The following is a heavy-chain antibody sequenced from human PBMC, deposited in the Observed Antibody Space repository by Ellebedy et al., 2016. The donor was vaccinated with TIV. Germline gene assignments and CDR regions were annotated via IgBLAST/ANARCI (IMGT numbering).Heavy chain of an antibody. D-gene: IGHD2-15*01. Sequence: GESLKISXAASGFTFSVYWMNWVRQAPGKGLEWVAKIKQDGSEMYHVDSVKGRFTISRDNARNSLYLQMNSLRVEDTAIYYCARISSCAGGTCYPDYWGQGTLVTVSS. V-gene: IGHV3-7*01. CDR3: ARISSCAGGTCYPDY. CDR1: GFTFSVYW. J-gene: IGHJ4*01. CDR2: IKQDGSEM.